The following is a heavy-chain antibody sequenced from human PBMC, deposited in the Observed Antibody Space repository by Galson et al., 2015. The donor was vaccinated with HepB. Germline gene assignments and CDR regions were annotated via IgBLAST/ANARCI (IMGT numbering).Heavy chain of an antibody. D-gene: IGHD4-23*01. J-gene: IGHJ4*02. CDR1: GYTFTSYY. CDR2: INPSGGST. CDR3: ARDIGGNSGFDY. V-gene: IGHV1-46*01. Sequence: SVKVSCKASGYTFTSYYMHWVRQAPGQGLEWMGIINPSGGSTSYVQKFQGRVTMTTDTSTSTAYMELRSLRSDDTAVYYCARDIGGNSGFDYWGQGTLVTVSS.